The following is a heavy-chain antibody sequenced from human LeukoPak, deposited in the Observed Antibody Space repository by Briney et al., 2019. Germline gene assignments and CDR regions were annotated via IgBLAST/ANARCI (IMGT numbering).Heavy chain of an antibody. CDR2: INHSGST. J-gene: IGHJ4*02. V-gene: IGHV4-34*01. D-gene: IGHD3-16*02. CDR1: GGSFSGYY. CDR3: ARGTLGSYRYHNYFDY. Sequence: SETLSLTCAVYGGSFSGYYWSWIRQPPGKGLEWIGEINHSGSTNYNPSLKSRVTISVDTSKNQFSLKLGSVTAADTAVYYCARGTLGSYRYHNYFDYWGQGTLVTVSS.